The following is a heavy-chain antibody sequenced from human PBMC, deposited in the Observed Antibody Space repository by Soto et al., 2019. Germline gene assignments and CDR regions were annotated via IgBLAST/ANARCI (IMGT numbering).Heavy chain of an antibody. CDR1: DSTIRRYT. CDR2: ITGNSARI. D-gene: IGHD3-16*01. Sequence: GGSLRLSCAASDSTIRRYTMSWVRQAPGKGLEWVSGITGNSARIYYADSVKGRFSISRDNSKNTLYLQMDTLRAEDTAVYYCAKNGDFDYDAFDVWGQGTVVTVSS. V-gene: IGHV3-23*01. CDR3: AKNGDFDYDAFDV. J-gene: IGHJ3*01.